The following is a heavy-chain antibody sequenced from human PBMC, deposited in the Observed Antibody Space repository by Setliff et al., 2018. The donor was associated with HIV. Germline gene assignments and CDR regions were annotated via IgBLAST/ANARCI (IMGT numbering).Heavy chain of an antibody. CDR1: GGSISSGGYY. V-gene: IGHV4-31*03. D-gene: IGHD2-21*02. CDR2: IYYSGST. CDR3: ARGGAFCGRDSCYYLDY. Sequence: SETLSLTCTVSGGSISSGGYYWSWIRQQPGKGLEWIGYIYYSGSTYYNPSLKSRVTISVDTSKNQFSLKLSSVTAADTAVYYCARGGAFCGRDSCYYLDYWGQGILVTVSS. J-gene: IGHJ4*02.